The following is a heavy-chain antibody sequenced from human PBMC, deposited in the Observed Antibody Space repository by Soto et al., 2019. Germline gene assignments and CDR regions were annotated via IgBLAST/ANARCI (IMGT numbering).Heavy chain of an antibody. CDR1: VFTFSIYS. CDR2: ISSSSSTI. J-gene: IGHJ1*01. V-gene: IGHV3-48*02. CDR3: ARDRPYRSGWYVFQH. D-gene: IGHD6-19*01. Sequence: GGSLLLSCASSVFTFSIYSMNWVRQAPGKGLEWVSYISSSSSTIYYADSVKGRFTISRDNAKNSLYLQMNSLRDEDTAVYYCARDRPYRSGWYVFQHWGQGTMVTVSS.